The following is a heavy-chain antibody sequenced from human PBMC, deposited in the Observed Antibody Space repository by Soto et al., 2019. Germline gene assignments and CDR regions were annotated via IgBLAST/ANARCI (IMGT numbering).Heavy chain of an antibody. D-gene: IGHD3-22*01. V-gene: IGHV1-69*13. CDR1: GGTFSIYA. CDR3: ARGVHYDSSGYYYFY. CDR2: IIPLFGTA. J-gene: IGHJ4*02. Sequence: GASVKVSFKASGGTFSIYAIDWLRQAPGQGLEWMGGIIPLFGTANYAQNFQGRITITADESTNTAYMELRSLRSEDTAVYYCARGVHYDSSGYYYFYWGQGTLVTVSS.